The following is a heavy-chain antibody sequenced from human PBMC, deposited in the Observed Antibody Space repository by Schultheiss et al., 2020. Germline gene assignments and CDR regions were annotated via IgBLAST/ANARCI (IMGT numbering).Heavy chain of an antibody. Sequence: SGPTLVKPTETLTLTCTVSGFSLSNTRMCVSWIRQPPGKALEWLARIDWDDDKYYSTSLKTRLTISKDTSKNQVVLTMTNMDPVDTATYYCARTPSFNPRFDPWGQGTLVTVSS. CDR2: IDWDDDK. V-gene: IGHV2-70*11. D-gene: IGHD3-10*01. CDR3: ARTPSFNPRFDP. CDR1: GFSLSNTRMC. J-gene: IGHJ5*02.